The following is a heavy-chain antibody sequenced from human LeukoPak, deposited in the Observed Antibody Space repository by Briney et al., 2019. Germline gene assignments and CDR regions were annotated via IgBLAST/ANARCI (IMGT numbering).Heavy chain of an antibody. CDR3: AKQGCSGASCYFDY. CDR2: ISGSGGST. CDR1: GFTFSSYA. D-gene: IGHD2-15*01. J-gene: IGHJ4*02. Sequence: PGGSLRLSCAASGFTFSSYAMSWVRRAPAKGLEWVSVISGSGGSTYYADSVKGRFTISRDNSKNTLYLQMNSLRAEDTAIYYCAKQGCSGASCYFDYWGQGTLVTVSS. V-gene: IGHV3-23*01.